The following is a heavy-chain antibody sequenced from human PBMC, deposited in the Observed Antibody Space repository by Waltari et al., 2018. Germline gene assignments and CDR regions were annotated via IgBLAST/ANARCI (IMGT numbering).Heavy chain of an antibody. J-gene: IGHJ5*02. V-gene: IGHV4-39*07. Sequence: QLHLQESGPGLVKPSETLSLTCTVSGGSISKRGHYWGWIRQPPGKGLEWIGPGSHSGSTYYNPSLKSGVTISRDTSKNHISLKLTSVTAADTAIYYCARPYDNSGYDWFDPWGQGVLVIVSS. D-gene: IGHD3-22*01. CDR3: ARPYDNSGYDWFDP. CDR1: GGSISKRGHY. CDR2: GSHSGST.